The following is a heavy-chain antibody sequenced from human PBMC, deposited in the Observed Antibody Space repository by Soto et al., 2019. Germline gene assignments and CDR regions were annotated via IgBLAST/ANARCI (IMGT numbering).Heavy chain of an antibody. CDR3: ATDHYYGSGSSFDY. J-gene: IGHJ4*02. CDR1: GFTFSSYG. Sequence: QVQLVESGGGVVQPGRSLRLSCAASGFTFSSYGMHWVRQAPGKGLEWVAVISYDGSNKYYADSVKGRFTISRDNSKNTLYLQMNSLRAEDTAVYYCATDHYYGSGSSFDYWGQGTLVTVSS. CDR2: ISYDGSNK. V-gene: IGHV3-30*03. D-gene: IGHD3-10*01.